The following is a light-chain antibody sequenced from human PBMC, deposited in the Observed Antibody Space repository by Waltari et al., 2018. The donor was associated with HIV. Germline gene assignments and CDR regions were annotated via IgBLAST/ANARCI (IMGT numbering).Light chain of an antibody. V-gene: IGKV3D-15*01. CDR3: QQYNNWPRT. CDR1: QSVSSN. J-gene: IGKJ2*01. CDR2: GAS. Sequence: EIVMTQSPATLSVSPGERATISCRASQSVSSNLAWYQQKPGKAPRLLIYGASTRATGTPARFSGSGSGTDFTLTISSLQSEDCAVYYCQQYNNWPRTFGQGTKLEIK.